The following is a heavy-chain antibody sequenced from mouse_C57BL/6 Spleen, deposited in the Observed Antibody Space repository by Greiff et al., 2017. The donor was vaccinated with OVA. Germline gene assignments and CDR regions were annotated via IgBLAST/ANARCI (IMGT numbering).Heavy chain of an antibody. CDR3: ARLYYGSSYYFDY. V-gene: IGHV5-9*01. J-gene: IGHJ2*01. Sequence: EVKLMESGGGLVKPGGSLKLSCAASGFTFSSYTMSWVRQTPEKRLEWVATISGGGGNTYYPDSVKGRFTISRDNAKNTLYLQMSSLRSEDTALYYCARLYYGSSYYFDYWGKGTTLTVSS. D-gene: IGHD1-1*01. CDR2: ISGGGGNT. CDR1: GFTFSSYT.